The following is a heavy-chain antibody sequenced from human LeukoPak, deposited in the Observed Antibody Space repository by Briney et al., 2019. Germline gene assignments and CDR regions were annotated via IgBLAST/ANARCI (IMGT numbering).Heavy chain of an antibody. J-gene: IGHJ6*03. CDR1: GGSISSYY. CDR2: IYYSGST. Sequence: SETLSLTCTVSGGSISSYYWSWIRQPPGKGLEWIGYIYYSGSTNYNPPLNSRVTISVDTSKNQFSLKLSSVTAADTAVYYCARVSFWSGYPGYYYYYMDVWGKGTTVTVSS. V-gene: IGHV4-59*01. D-gene: IGHD3-3*01. CDR3: ARVSFWSGYPGYYYYYMDV.